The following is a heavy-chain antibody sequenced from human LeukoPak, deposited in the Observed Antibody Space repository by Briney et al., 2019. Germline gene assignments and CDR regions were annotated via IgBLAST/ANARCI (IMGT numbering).Heavy chain of an antibody. V-gene: IGHV3-66*01. CDR2: IYSGGNR. D-gene: IGHD2-2*01. CDR3: ARGEVVPAATSYWFDS. CDR1: GFSVSSSY. J-gene: IGHJ5*01. Sequence: PGGSLRLSCAVSGFSVSSSYMSWVRQAPGKGLEWVSVIYSGGNRYYADSVKDRFIVSRDNSKNTLYLQMNSLRAEDTAVYYCARGEVVPAATSYWFDSWGQGTLVTVSS.